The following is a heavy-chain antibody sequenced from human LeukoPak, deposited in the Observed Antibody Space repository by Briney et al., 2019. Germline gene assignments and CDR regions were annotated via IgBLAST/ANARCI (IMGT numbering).Heavy chain of an antibody. CDR2: IKLDGSEK. V-gene: IGHV3-7*03. CDR1: GFTFGKYW. D-gene: IGHD3-3*01. J-gene: IGHJ4*02. CDR3: ARDQYDTWSRRGNFDS. Sequence: GGSLRLSCVASGFTFGKYWMSWVRQAPGKGLEWVANIKLDGSEKNYVDSVKGRFTISRDNTKNSLHPQMNSLRAEDTAVFYCARDQYDTWSRRGNFDSWGQGTLVIVSS.